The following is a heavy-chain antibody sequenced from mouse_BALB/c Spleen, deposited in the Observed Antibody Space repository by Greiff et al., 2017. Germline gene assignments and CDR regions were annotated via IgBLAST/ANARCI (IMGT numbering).Heavy chain of an antibody. J-gene: IGHJ2*01. CDR2: ISSGGSYT. D-gene: IGHD1-2*01. Sequence: EVQVVESGGGLVKPGGSLKLSCAASGFTFSSYTMSWVRQTPEKRLEWVATISSGGSYTYYPDSVKGRFTISRDNAKNTLYLQMSSLKSEDTAMYYCTRDSTAYYFDYWGQGTTLTVSS. CDR1: GFTFSSYT. V-gene: IGHV5-6-4*01. CDR3: TRDSTAYYFDY.